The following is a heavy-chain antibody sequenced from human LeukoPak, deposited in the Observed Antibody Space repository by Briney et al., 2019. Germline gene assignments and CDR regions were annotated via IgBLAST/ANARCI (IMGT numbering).Heavy chain of an antibody. Sequence: PSETLSLTCTVSGGSISSYYWSWIRQPPGKGLEWIGYIYYSGSTNYNPSLKSRVTISVDTSKNQFSLKLSSVTAADTAVYYCAQIVGATSAFDIWGQGTMVTVSS. CDR3: AQIVGATSAFDI. CDR2: IYYSGST. CDR1: GGSISSYY. V-gene: IGHV4-59*01. D-gene: IGHD1-26*01. J-gene: IGHJ3*02.